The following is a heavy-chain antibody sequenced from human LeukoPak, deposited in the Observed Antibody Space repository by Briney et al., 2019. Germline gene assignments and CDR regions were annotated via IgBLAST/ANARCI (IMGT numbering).Heavy chain of an antibody. CDR1: GGSISSYY. V-gene: IGHV4-59*12. D-gene: IGHD2-15*01. CDR2: ISYSGSP. CDR3: VRQLGYCSGGSCFSFDY. Sequence: SETLSLTCTVSGGSISSYYWSWIRQPPGKGLEWIGSISYSGSPYYNPSLKSRVSISIDTSKKQFSLKLRSLTAADTAVYYCVRQLGYCSGGSCFSFDYWGQGTLVTVSS. J-gene: IGHJ4*02.